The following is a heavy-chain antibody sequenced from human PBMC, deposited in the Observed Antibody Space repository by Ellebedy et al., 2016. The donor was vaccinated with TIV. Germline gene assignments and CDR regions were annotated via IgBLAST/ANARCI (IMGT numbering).Heavy chain of an antibody. J-gene: IGHJ4*02. Sequence: GGSLRLXCAAPGFTFADYAMHWVRQAPGKGLEWVSGISWNSGSIGYADSVKGRFTISRDNAKNSLYLQMNSLRAEDTALYYCAKAPRGYYDSSGYFHHFDYWGQGTLVTVSS. CDR2: ISWNSGSI. D-gene: IGHD3-22*01. CDR1: GFTFADYA. V-gene: IGHV3-9*01. CDR3: AKAPRGYYDSSGYFHHFDY.